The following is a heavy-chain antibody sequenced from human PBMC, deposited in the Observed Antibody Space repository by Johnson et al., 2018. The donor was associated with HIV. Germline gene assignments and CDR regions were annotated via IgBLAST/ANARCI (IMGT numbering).Heavy chain of an antibody. CDR1: GFTFSSYD. J-gene: IGHJ3*02. CDR3: ACAVGVGWDPLGFDI. V-gene: IGHV3-13*01. Sequence: VQLVESGGGLVQPGGSLRLSCAASGFTFSSYDMHWVRQATGKGLEWVSAIGTAGDTYYPGSVKGRFTISRENAKNSLYLQMNSLRAGDTAVYYFACAVGVGWDPLGFDICGQGTMVTVSS. CDR2: IGTAGDT. D-gene: IGHD1-26*01.